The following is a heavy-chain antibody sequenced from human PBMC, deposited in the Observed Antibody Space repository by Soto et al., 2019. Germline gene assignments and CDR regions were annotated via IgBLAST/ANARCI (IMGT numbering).Heavy chain of an antibody. V-gene: IGHV3-15*07. D-gene: IGHD1-1*01. Sequence: EVQLVESGGGLVKPGGSLRLSCAASGFTFINASMNCVRQAPGKGLEWVGRIKTKADGGATDYAAPVRDRFTISRDDSKNTLYLQMNSLKTEDTAVYYCTTAAGTQYYYYYNVDVWGQGTPVAVSS. CDR2: IKTKADGGAT. J-gene: IGHJ6*02. CDR3: TTAAGTQYYYYYNVDV. CDR1: GFTFINAS.